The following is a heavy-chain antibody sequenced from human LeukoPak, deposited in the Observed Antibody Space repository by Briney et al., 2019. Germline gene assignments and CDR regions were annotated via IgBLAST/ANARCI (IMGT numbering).Heavy chain of an antibody. J-gene: IGHJ4*02. Sequence: SETLSLTCTVSGDSISSYYWSWIRQPPGKGLEWIGYIYYSGSTNYNPSLKSRVTISIDTSKNQFSLNLSSVTAADTAVYYCARSPFGGVIVIGDYWGQGTLVTVSS. CDR1: GDSISSYY. CDR3: ARSPFGGVIVIGDY. V-gene: IGHV4-59*01. CDR2: IYYSGST. D-gene: IGHD3-16*02.